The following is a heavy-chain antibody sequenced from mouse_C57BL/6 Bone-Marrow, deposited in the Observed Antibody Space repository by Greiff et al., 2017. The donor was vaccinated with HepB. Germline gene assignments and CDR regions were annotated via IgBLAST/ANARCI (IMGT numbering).Heavy chain of an antibody. Sequence: VQLQQSGAELAKPGASVKLSCKASGCTFTSYWMHWVKQRPGQGLEWIGYINPSSGYTKYNQKFKDKATLTADKSSSTAYMQLSSLTYEDSAVYYCATIYYDFSFAYWGQGTLVTVSA. J-gene: IGHJ3*01. D-gene: IGHD2-4*01. CDR1: GCTFTSYW. CDR3: ATIYYDFSFAY. CDR2: INPSSGYT. V-gene: IGHV1-7*01.